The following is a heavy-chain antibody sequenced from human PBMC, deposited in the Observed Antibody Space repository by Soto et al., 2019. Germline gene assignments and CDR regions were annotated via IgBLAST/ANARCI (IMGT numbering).Heavy chain of an antibody. Sequence: ASVKVSCKASGYTFTSYYMHWVRQAPGQGLEWMGIINPSGGSTSYAQKFQGRVTMTRDTSTSTVYMELSSLRSEDTAVYYCARDHRTKYCSGGSCYSGYYYSYMDVWGKGTTVNVSS. J-gene: IGHJ6*03. V-gene: IGHV1-46*03. CDR1: GYTFTSYY. CDR2: INPSGGST. D-gene: IGHD2-15*01. CDR3: ARDHRTKYCSGGSCYSGYYYSYMDV.